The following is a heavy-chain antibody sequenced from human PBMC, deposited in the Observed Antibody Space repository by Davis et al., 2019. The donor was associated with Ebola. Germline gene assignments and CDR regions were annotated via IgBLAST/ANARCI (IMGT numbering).Heavy chain of an antibody. J-gene: IGHJ6*04. CDR3: TKEYYYYYGMDV. CDR1: GFTFDDYA. V-gene: IGHV3-9*01. Sequence: GGSLRLSCAASGFTFDDYAMHWVRQAPGKGLEWVSGISWNSDSIGYADSVKGRFTISRDNAKNSLYLQMNSLRAEDTALYYCTKEYYYYYGMDVWGKGTTVTVSS. CDR2: ISWNSDSI.